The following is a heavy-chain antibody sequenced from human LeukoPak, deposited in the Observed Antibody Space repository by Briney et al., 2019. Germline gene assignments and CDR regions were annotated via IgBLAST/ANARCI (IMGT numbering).Heavy chain of an antibody. J-gene: IGHJ6*02. Sequence: SQTLSLTCTVSGGSISSGSYYWSWIRQPAGKGLEWIGRIYTSGSTNYNPSLKSRVTISVDTSKNQFSLKLSSVTAADAAVYYCARGWDPWDYYYYGMDVWGQGTTVTVSS. CDR3: ARGWDPWDYYYYGMDV. D-gene: IGHD1-26*01. CDR1: GGSISSGSYY. CDR2: IYTSGST. V-gene: IGHV4-61*02.